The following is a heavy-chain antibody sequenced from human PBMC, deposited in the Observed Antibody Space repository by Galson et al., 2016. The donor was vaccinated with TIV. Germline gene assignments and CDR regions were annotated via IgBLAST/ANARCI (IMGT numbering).Heavy chain of an antibody. CDR3: ARGYSGSYYDAFDM. CDR2: ISSSSRYI. V-gene: IGHV3-21*01. Sequence: SLRLSCAASGFTFSTYSVHWVRQAPGKGLEWVSSISSSSRYISYADSLKGRITISRDDAKNSVHLQMRSLRAEDTAVYYCARGYSGSYYDAFDMWGQGTMVTVSS. D-gene: IGHD1-26*01. CDR1: GFTFSTYS. J-gene: IGHJ3*02.